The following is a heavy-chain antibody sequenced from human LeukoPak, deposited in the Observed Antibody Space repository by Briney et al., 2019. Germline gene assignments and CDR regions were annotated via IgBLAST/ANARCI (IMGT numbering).Heavy chain of an antibody. J-gene: IGHJ1*01. CDR1: GFTFSNYS. CDR3: SRIHH. CDR2: INYDGSKK. V-gene: IGHV3-7*01. Sequence: GGSLRLSCAGSGFTFSNYSMSWVRQTPGKGLEWVASINYDGSKKYYVGSVKGRFTISRDSAKKILYLQMKSLRAEDTATYYCSRIHHGGQGTLVTASA.